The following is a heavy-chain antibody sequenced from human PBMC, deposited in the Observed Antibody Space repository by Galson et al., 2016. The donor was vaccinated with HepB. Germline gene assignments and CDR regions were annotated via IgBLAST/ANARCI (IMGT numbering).Heavy chain of an antibody. CDR3: AKENDYKIDY. CDR1: GFSLQHYM. J-gene: IGHJ4*02. D-gene: IGHD4-11*01. Sequence: SLRLSCAVYGFSLQHYMVGWARQAPGKGLEWVANIRVDDSAVFYVDSAKGRFTISRDTAKNSLYLHMSSLRAEDTAVYYCAKENDYKIDYWGQGTQVTVSS. CDR2: IRVDDSAV. V-gene: IGHV3-7*01.